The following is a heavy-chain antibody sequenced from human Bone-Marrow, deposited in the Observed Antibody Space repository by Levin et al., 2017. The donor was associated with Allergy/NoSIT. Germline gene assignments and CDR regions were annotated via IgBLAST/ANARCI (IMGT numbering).Heavy chain of an antibody. CDR2: VIPLLRRS. D-gene: IGHD3-10*01. CDR1: GGTFRSYT. J-gene: IGHJ6*02. Sequence: PGESLKISCKASGGTFRSYTISWVRQAPGQGLEWMGRVIPLLRRSNYAQRFQGRVTITADESTSTIYMDLTSLRSDDTAVYYCAGDRLFGSGPGGMDVWGQGTTV. V-gene: IGHV1-69*08. CDR3: AGDRLFGSGPGGMDV.